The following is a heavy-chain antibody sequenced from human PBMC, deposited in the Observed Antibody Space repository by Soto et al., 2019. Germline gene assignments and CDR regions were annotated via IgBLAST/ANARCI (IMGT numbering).Heavy chain of an antibody. Sequence: SVKVSCKASGGTFSSYAISWVRQAPGQGLEWMGGIIPIFGTANYAQKFQGRVTITADESTSTAYMELSSLRSEDTAVYYCARDWDRSGTTRWFDSWGQGTLVTVSS. J-gene: IGHJ5*01. CDR2: IIPIFGTA. CDR1: GGTFSSYA. CDR3: ARDWDRSGTTRWFDS. V-gene: IGHV1-69*13. D-gene: IGHD1-7*01.